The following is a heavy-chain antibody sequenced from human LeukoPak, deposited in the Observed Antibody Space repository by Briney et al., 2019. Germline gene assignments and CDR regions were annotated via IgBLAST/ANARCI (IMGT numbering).Heavy chain of an antibody. V-gene: IGHV3-48*03. Sequence: GSLRLSCAASGFTFSSYEMNWVRQAPGKGLEWVSYISSSGSTIYYADSVKGRFTISRDNAKNSLYLQMNSLRAEDTAVYYCAREIRYCSGSKCYLFDYWGQGALVTVSS. CDR1: GFTFSSYE. CDR3: AREIRYCSGSKCYLFDY. J-gene: IGHJ4*02. D-gene: IGHD2-15*01. CDR2: ISSSGSTI.